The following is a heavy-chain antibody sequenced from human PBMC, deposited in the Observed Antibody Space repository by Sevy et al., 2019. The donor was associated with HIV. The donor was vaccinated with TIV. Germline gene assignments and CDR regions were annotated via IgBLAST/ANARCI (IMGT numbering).Heavy chain of an antibody. D-gene: IGHD4-17*01. CDR1: GFTFSSYA. CDR2: ISYDETNK. V-gene: IGHV3-30-3*01. J-gene: IGHJ5*02. Sequence: GGSLRLSCAASGFTFSSYAMHWVRQAPGKGLEWVALISYDETNKYYTDSVKGRFTISRDNSKNTLSLQMNSLRPEDTAVYYCARDRTDYGDYGGRFDPWGQGTLVTVSS. CDR3: ARDRTDYGDYGGRFDP.